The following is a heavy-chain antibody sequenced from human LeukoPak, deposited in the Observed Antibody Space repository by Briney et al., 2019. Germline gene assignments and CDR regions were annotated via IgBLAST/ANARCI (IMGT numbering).Heavy chain of an antibody. CDR3: ARAEAIAAAFDY. D-gene: IGHD6-13*01. V-gene: IGHV4-4*02. CDR2: IYHSGST. J-gene: IGHJ4*02. CDR1: GFTFSSYAM. Sequence: GSLRLSCAASGFTFSSYAMSWVRQPPGKGLEWIGEIYHSGSTNYNPSLKSRVTISVDKSKNQFSLKLSSVTAADTAVYYCARAEAIAAAFDYWGQGTLVTVSS.